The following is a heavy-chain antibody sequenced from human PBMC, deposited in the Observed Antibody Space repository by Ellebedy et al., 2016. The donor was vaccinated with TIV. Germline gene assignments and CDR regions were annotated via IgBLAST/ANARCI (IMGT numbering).Heavy chain of an antibody. D-gene: IGHD5-24*01. J-gene: IGHJ4*02. CDR1: GGSISSDY. V-gene: IGHV4-4*07. Sequence: MPSETLSLTCTVSGGSISSDYWSWIRQPAGKGLEWIRRSHSSGTTNYNPSLKSRVTMSVDTSKNQFSLKLSSVTAADTAVYYCGGSRDGYIDYWGQGTPVTVSS. CDR2: SHSSGTT. CDR3: GGSRDGYIDY.